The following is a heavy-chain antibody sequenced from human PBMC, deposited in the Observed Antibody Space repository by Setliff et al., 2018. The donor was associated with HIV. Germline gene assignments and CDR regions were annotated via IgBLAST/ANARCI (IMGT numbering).Heavy chain of an antibody. V-gene: IGHV4-4*09. J-gene: IGHJ4*02. CDR1: GDTDFY. Sequence: KPSETLSLTCTFSGDTDFYWSWIRQSPGKGLEWIGYIHASGKANYNPSLKSRVTIPLDTSKMQFSLRLTSVTAADTAVYYCATLDPSGGNFLAYWGQGTLVTVSS. CDR2: IHASGKA. CDR3: ATLDPSGGNFLAY. D-gene: IGHD2-21*02.